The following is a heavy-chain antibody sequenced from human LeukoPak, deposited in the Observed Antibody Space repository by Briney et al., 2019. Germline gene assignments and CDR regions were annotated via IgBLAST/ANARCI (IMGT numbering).Heavy chain of an antibody. Sequence: PGGSLRLSCAASGFTLSSYWMSWVRQAPGQGLDWVANIKQDGSEKYYVDSVKGRFTISRDNAKNSLYLQMNSLRAEDTAVYYCAREGSYSSGWYIDYWGQGTLVTVSS. J-gene: IGHJ4*02. CDR3: AREGSYSSGWYIDY. CDR1: GFTLSSYW. V-gene: IGHV3-7*01. D-gene: IGHD6-19*01. CDR2: IKQDGSEK.